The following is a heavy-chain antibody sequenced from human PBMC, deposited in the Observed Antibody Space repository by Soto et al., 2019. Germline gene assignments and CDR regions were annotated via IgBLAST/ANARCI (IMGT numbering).Heavy chain of an antibody. CDR1: GFTFSDYY. D-gene: IGHD3-10*01. CDR2: ISSSGSAI. J-gene: IGHJ4*02. V-gene: IGHV3-11*01. Sequence: QVQLVESGGGLVKPGGSLRLSCAASGFTFSDYYLRWVRQSPGKGLDWVSYISSSGSAIYYADSVKGRFTISRDNAKNSLYLQMNSLRAEDTAVYYCARVHGSGSYYYFFDYWGQGSLVTVSS. CDR3: ARVHGSGSYYYFFDY.